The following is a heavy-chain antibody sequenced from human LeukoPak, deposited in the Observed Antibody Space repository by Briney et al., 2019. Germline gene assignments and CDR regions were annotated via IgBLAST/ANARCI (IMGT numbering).Heavy chain of an antibody. CDR2: IYTSGST. J-gene: IGHJ3*02. CDR3: ARGILQAFDI. CDR1: GGSITSDYYY. D-gene: IGHD2-15*01. Sequence: SETLSLTCTVSGGSITSDYYYWSWIRQPAGKGLEWIGRIYTSGSTNYNPSLKSRVTMSVDTSKNQFSLKLSSVTAADTAVYYCARGILQAFDIWGQGTMVAVSS. V-gene: IGHV4-61*02.